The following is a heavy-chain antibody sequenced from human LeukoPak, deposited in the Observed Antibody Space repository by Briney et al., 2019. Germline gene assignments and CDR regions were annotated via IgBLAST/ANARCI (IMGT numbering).Heavy chain of an antibody. J-gene: IGHJ5*02. Sequence: SETLSLTCTVSGGSISSSGYYWSWIRQPPGKGLEWIGYIYYSGSTNYNPSLKSRVTISVDTSKNQFSLKLSSVTAADTAVYYCARAGLWGGGDCYTCPFDPWGQGTLVTVSS. CDR2: IYYSGST. V-gene: IGHV4-61*08. CDR3: ARAGLWGGGDCYTCPFDP. D-gene: IGHD2-21*02. CDR1: GGSISSSGYY.